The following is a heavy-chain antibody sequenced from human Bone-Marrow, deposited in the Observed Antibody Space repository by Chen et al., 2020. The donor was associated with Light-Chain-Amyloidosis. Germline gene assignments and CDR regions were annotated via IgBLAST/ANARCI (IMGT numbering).Heavy chain of an antibody. Sequence: EVQLEQSGPDVKKPGESLKISCKGSGNTFPNYWIGWVRQMPGKGLEWMGVIYPDDSDARYSPSFEGQVTISADKSITTAYLQWRSLKASDTAMYYCARRRDGYNFDYWGQGTLVTVSS. CDR3: ARRRDGYNFDY. CDR2: IYPDDSDA. J-gene: IGHJ4*02. CDR1: GNTFPNYW. V-gene: IGHV5-51*01. D-gene: IGHD5-12*01.